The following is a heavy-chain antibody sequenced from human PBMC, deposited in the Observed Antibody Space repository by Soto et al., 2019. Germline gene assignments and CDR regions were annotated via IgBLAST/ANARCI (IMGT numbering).Heavy chain of an antibody. CDR3: AKAYIMITFGGVTPYYFDH. J-gene: IGHJ4*02. Sequence: PGGSLRLSCAASGFTFSSYAMSWVRQAPGKGLEWVSAISGSGGSTYYADSVKGRFTISRDNSKNTLYLQMNSLRAEDTAVYYCAKAYIMITFGGVTPYYFDHWGQGTLVTVSS. V-gene: IGHV3-23*01. CDR1: GFTFSSYA. CDR2: ISGSGGST. D-gene: IGHD3-16*01.